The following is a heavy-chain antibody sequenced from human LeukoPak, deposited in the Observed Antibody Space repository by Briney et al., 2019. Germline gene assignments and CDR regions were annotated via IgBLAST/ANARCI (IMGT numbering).Heavy chain of an antibody. J-gene: IGHJ6*03. Sequence: SETLSLTCTVSGGSISSYYWSWIRQPPGKGLEWIGYIYTSGSTNYNPSLKSRVTISVDTSKNQFSLKLSSVTAADTAVYYCASTYYDFWSDQKGSYYYMDVWGKGTTVTVSS. CDR1: GGSISSYY. D-gene: IGHD3-3*01. CDR2: IYTSGST. CDR3: ASTYYDFWSDQKGSYYYMDV. V-gene: IGHV4-4*09.